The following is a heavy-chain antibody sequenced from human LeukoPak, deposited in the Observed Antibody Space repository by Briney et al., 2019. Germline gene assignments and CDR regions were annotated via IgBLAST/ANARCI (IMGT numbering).Heavy chain of an antibody. CDR1: GGSISSYY. V-gene: IGHV4-59*08. CDR3: ARGGRDGYTLYPLDY. D-gene: IGHD5-24*01. Sequence: SETLSLTCTGSGGSISSYYWSWIRQPPGTGLEWIGYIYYSGSPNYNPSLKRRVTISVDTSKNQLSLKLRSVTAADTAVYYCARGGRDGYTLYPLDYWGQGTLVTVSS. CDR2: IYYSGSP. J-gene: IGHJ4*02.